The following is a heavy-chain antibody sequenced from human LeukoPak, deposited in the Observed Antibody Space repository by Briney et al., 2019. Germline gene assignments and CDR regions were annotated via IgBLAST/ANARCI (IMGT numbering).Heavy chain of an antibody. D-gene: IGHD3-3*01. Sequence: YPSQTLSLTCTVSGGSISSSSYYWGWIRQPPGKGLEWIGSIYYSGSTYYNPSLKSRVTISVDTSKNQFSLKLSSVTAADTAVYYCARFLEWSGYNWFDPWGQGTLVTVSS. CDR3: ARFLEWSGYNWFDP. CDR1: GGSISSSSYY. CDR2: IYYSGST. J-gene: IGHJ5*02. V-gene: IGHV4-39*01.